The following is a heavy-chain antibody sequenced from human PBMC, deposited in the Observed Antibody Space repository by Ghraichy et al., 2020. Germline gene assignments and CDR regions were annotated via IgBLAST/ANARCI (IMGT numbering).Heavy chain of an antibody. Sequence: GESLRLSCAASGFTVSDYYMTWIRQAPGKGLEWVAYISSSNSYTNYVDSGKGRFTISRDNAKNSVYLQINSLRAEDTAVYYCATHYGMDVWGLGTTVTVSS. CDR1: GFTVSDYY. V-gene: IGHV3-11*06. CDR2: ISSSNSYT. J-gene: IGHJ6*02. CDR3: ATHYGMDV.